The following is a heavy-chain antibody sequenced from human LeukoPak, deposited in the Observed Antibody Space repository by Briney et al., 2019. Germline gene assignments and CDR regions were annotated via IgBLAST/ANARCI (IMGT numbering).Heavy chain of an antibody. J-gene: IGHJ4*02. CDR2: IKQDGSEE. D-gene: IGHD2-2*01. Sequence: GGSLRLSCVASGFTISSYWMHWVRQAPGKGLEWVANIKQDGSEEYYVDSVKGRFTISRDNPKNSLYLQINNLRAEDTAVYYCGRLAHNAWYAIDFWGQGTLVTDSS. CDR3: GRLAHNAWYAIDF. CDR1: GFTISSYW. V-gene: IGHV3-7*01.